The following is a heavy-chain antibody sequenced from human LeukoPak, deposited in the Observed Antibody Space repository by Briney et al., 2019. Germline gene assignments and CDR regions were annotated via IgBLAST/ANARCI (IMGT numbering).Heavy chain of an antibody. J-gene: IGHJ6*02. CDR2: INPNSGGT. CDR3: AREGYGEHYYYYGMDV. Sequence: ASVKVSCKASGYTFTGYYMHWVRQAPGQGLEWMGWINPNSGGTNYAQKFQGRVTMTTDTSTSTAYMELRSLRSDDTAVYYCAREGYGEHYYYYGMDVWGQGTTVTVSS. V-gene: IGHV1-2*02. D-gene: IGHD4-17*01. CDR1: GYTFTGYY.